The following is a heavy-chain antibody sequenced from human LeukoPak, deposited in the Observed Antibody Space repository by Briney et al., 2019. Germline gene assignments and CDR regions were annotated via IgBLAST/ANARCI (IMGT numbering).Heavy chain of an antibody. D-gene: IGHD5-18*01. CDR3: AKARRGYSYGIFDY. Sequence: GGSLRLSCEASGFSFSIYNMNWVRLAPGKGLEWVSSISGSSSQVWYADSVKGRFTISRDNAKNSLYLQMNSLRAEDTALYYCAKARRGYSYGIFDYWGQGTLVTVSS. CDR1: GFSFSIYN. V-gene: IGHV3-21*04. CDR2: ISGSSSQV. J-gene: IGHJ4*02.